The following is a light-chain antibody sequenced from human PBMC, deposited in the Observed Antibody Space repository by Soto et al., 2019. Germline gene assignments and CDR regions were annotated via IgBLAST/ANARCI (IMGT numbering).Light chain of an antibody. CDR2: GAS. V-gene: IGKV3-15*01. CDR1: QSVSGN. CDR3: QQYNDWPTIT. Sequence: EIVMTQSPVTLSVSPGERATLSCRASQSVSGNLAWYQQKPGQAPRLLIYGASTRATGLPARFSGSGSGTEFTLTNSSLQSEDVAVYYCQQYNDWPTITFGQGTRLEIK. J-gene: IGKJ5*01.